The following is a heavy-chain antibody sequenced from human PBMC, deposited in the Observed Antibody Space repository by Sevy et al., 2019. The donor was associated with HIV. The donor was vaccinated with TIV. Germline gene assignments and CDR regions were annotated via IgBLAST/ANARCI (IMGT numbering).Heavy chain of an antibody. CDR2: ISGSGGST. V-gene: IGHV3-23*01. CDR3: AKRVGATEGVFDY. D-gene: IGHD1-26*01. Sequence: GGSRRLSCAASGVTFNNYAMSWVRQAPGKGLEWVAVISGSGGSTNYADAAKGRFTISRDNSKNTLYLQMNSLRAEDTAVYYCAKRVGATEGVFDYWGQGTLVTVSS. CDR1: GVTFNNYA. J-gene: IGHJ4*02.